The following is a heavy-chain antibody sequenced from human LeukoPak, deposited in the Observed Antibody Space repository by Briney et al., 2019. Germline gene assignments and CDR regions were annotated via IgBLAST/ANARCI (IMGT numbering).Heavy chain of an antibody. CDR3: ARGAPYYDFWSGYYSRL. D-gene: IGHD3-3*01. Sequence: SVKVSCKASGYTFTSYVMHWVRQAPGQGLEWMGGIIPIFGTANYAQKFRGRVTITADESTSTAYMELSSLRSEDTAVYYCARGAPYYDFWSGYYSRLWGQGTLVTVSS. V-gene: IGHV1-69*13. CDR2: IIPIFGTA. J-gene: IGHJ4*02. CDR1: GYTFTSYV.